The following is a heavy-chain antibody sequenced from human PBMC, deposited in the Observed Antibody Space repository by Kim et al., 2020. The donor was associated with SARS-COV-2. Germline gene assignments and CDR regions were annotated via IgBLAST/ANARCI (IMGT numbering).Heavy chain of an antibody. CDR2: IYYTGNT. D-gene: IGHD6-19*01. J-gene: IGHJ4*02. V-gene: IGHV4-59*01. CDR1: GDSITNYY. Sequence: SETLSLTCTVSGDSITNYYWSWIRQPPGKGLEWIGYIYYTGNTNYNPSLKSRVTIIVDTSKNQFSLKLSSVTAADTVVYYCARSGGYSSGWLYWGQGTLVTVSS. CDR3: ARSGGYSSGWLY.